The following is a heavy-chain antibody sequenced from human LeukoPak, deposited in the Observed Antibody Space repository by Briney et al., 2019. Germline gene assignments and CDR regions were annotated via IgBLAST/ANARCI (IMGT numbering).Heavy chain of an antibody. CDR2: IGTTGDT. D-gene: IGHD1-1*01. Sequence: GGSLRLSCAASGFTFSDYDMHWVRQAAGKGLEWVSAIGTTGDTYYTGSVKGRFTISRENAKNSLYLQMNSLRAGDTAVYYCARVAKERVGGVYYFDYWGQGTLVTVSS. CDR1: GFTFSDYD. V-gene: IGHV3-13*01. CDR3: ARVAKERVGGVYYFDY. J-gene: IGHJ4*02.